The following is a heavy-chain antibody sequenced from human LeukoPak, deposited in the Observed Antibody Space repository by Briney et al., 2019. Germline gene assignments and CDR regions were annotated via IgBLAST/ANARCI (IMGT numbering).Heavy chain of an antibody. D-gene: IGHD6-6*01. CDR2: INHSGGT. CDR1: GGSFSGYY. Sequence: PSETLSLTCAVYGGSFSGYYWSWIRQPPGKGLEWIGEINHSGGTNYNPSLKSRVTISVDTSKNQFSLKLSSVTAADTAVYYCARGRDVEYSSSSVFDYWGQGTLVTVSS. CDR3: ARGRDVEYSSSSVFDY. V-gene: IGHV4-34*01. J-gene: IGHJ4*02.